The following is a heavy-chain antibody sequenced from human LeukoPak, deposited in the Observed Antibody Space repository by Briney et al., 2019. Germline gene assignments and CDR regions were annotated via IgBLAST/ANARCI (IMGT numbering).Heavy chain of an antibody. V-gene: IGHV4-30-4*01. Sequence: SETLSLTCTVSGGSISSGDYYWSWIRQPPGKGLKWIGYIYYSGSTYYNPSLKSRVTISVDTSKNQFSLKLSSVTAADTAVYYCARIWALVGDYWGQGTLITVSS. J-gene: IGHJ4*02. D-gene: IGHD1-26*01. CDR1: GGSISSGDYY. CDR2: IYYSGST. CDR3: ARIWALVGDY.